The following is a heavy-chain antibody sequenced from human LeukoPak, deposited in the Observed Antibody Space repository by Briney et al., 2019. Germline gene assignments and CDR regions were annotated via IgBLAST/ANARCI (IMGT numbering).Heavy chain of an antibody. Sequence: ASVKVSCKASGYIFTGYYMHWVRQAPGQGLEWMGWINPNSGGTNYAQKFQGRVTMTRDTSISTAYMELSRLRSDDTAVYYCARILSDNYYGDYWGQGTLVTVSS. CDR1: GYIFTGYY. V-gene: IGHV1-2*02. CDR2: INPNSGGT. CDR3: ARILSDNYYGDY. D-gene: IGHD3-10*01. J-gene: IGHJ4*02.